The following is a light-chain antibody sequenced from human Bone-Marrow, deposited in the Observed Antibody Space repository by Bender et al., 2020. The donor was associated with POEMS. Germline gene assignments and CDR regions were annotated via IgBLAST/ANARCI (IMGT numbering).Light chain of an antibody. V-gene: IGLV2-23*01. CDR2: EAS. CDR1: SRDVGAYNL. J-gene: IGLJ3*02. CDR3: QASDSSLSDLV. Sequence: QSALTQPASVSGSPGQSITISCTGTSRDVGAYNLVSWYQQHPGKAPKLMIYEASKRPSGVSDRFSGSRSGNTASLTISGLQPEDEADYYCQASDSSLSDLVFGGGTRLTVL.